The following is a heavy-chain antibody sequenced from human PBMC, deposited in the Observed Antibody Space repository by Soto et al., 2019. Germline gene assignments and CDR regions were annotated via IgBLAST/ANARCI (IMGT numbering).Heavy chain of an antibody. CDR2: IYYSGST. V-gene: IGHV4-61*01. CDR1: GGSVSSGSYY. Sequence: SETLSLTCTVSGGSVSSGSYYWSWIRQPPGKGLEWIGYIYYSGSTNYNPSLKSRVTISVDTSKNQFSLKLSSVTAADTAVYYCASMIVSGDYVPFDYWGQGTLVTVS. CDR3: ASMIVSGDYVPFDY. D-gene: IGHD4-17*01. J-gene: IGHJ4*02.